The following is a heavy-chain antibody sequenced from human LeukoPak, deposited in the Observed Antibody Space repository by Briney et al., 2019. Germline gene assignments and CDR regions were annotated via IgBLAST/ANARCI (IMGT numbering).Heavy chain of an antibody. D-gene: IGHD4-17*01. CDR2: IYSGGST. J-gene: IGHJ4*02. Sequence: PGGSLRLSCAASGFTVSSNYMSWVRQAPGKGLEWVSVIYSGGSTYYADSVKGRFTISRDNSKNTLYLQMNSLRAEDTAVYYCAREVGVYGDYENYFDYWGQGTLVTVSS. V-gene: IGHV3-53*01. CDR1: GFTVSSNY. CDR3: AREVGVYGDYENYFDY.